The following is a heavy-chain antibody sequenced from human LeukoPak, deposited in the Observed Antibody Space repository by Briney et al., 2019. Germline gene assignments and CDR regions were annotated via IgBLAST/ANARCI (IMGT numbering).Heavy chain of an antibody. Sequence: GESLKISCQGSGYSFTSYWLGWVRQMPGKGLEWMGISFPCSADTRYSPSLHAQVTISADKSISTAYLQCSSLKASDTAMYYCARKSIIAAAYDSDYWGQGTLGTVPS. CDR1: GYSFTSYW. CDR2: SFPCSADT. CDR3: ARKSIIAAAYDSDY. J-gene: IGHJ4*02. D-gene: IGHD6-13*01. V-gene: IGHV5-51*01.